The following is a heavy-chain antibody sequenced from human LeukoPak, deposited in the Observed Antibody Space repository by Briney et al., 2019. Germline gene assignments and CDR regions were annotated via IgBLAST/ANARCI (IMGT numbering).Heavy chain of an antibody. D-gene: IGHD1-26*01. J-gene: IGHJ4*02. Sequence: SETLSLTCTVSGGSLGSYYWSWIRQPPGKGLEWIGYIYSRGLTRGSTNYNPSLKSRVTISVDTSKNQFSLKLSFVTAADTAVYFCARDQEYSGSYYRYFDYWGQGALVTVSS. CDR3: ARDQEYSGSYYRYFDY. CDR2: IYSRGLTRGST. V-gene: IGHV4-59*01. CDR1: GGSLGSYY.